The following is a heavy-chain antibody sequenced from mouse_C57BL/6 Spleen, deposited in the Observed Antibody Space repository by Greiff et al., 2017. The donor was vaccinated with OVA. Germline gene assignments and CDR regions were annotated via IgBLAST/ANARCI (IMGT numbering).Heavy chain of an antibody. V-gene: IGHV1-5*01. CDR3: TKNYDYDVYCAMDY. Sequence: EVQLQQSGTVLARPGASVKMSCKTSGYTFTSYWMHWVKQRPGQGLEWIGAIYPGNSDTSYNQKFKGKAKLTAVTSASTAYMELSSLTNEDSAVYYGTKNYDYDVYCAMDYWGKGTSVTVSS. J-gene: IGHJ4*01. CDR2: IYPGNSDT. CDR1: GYTFTSYW. D-gene: IGHD2-4*01.